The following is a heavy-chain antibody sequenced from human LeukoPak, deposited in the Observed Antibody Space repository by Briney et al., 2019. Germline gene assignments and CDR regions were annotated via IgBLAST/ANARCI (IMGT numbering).Heavy chain of an antibody. J-gene: IGHJ4*02. CDR1: GGTFSSYA. CDR3: ARGTPNWGMFDY. CDR2: IIPIFGTA. D-gene: IGHD7-27*01. V-gene: IGHV1-69*01. Sequence: SVKVSCKASGGTFSSYAISWVRQAPGQGLEWMGGIIPIFGTANYAQKFQGRVTITADESTSTAYMELSSLRSEDTAVYYCARGTPNWGMFDYWGQGTLVTVSS.